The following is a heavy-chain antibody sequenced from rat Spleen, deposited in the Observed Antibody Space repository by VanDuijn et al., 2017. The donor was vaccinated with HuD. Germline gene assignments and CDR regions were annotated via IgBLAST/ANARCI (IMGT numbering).Heavy chain of an antibody. CDR2: MWSDGDT. D-gene: IGHD1-12*03. CDR3: ASQYYYDGYYRDY. J-gene: IGHJ2*01. V-gene: IGHV2-32*01. Sequence: QVQLKESGPGLVQPSQTLSLTCTVPGFSLTSYHVHWVRQPPGKGLEWMGVMWSDGDTSYNSALKSRLSISRDTSKSQVFLKMNNLQTEDTAMYFCASQYYYDGYYRDYWGQGVMVTVSS. CDR1: GFSLTSYH.